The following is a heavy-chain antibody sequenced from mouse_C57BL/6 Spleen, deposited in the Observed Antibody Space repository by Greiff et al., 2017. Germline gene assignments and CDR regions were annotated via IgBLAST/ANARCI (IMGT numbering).Heavy chain of an antibody. J-gene: IGHJ1*03. D-gene: IGHD2-5*01. CDR3: ARRETYYSNYWYFDV. V-gene: IGHV1-69*01. Sequence: GLEWIGEIDPSDSYTNYNQKFKGKSTLTVDKSSSTAYMQLSSLTSEDSAVYYCARRETYYSNYWYFDVWGTGTTVTVSS. CDR2: IDPSDSYT.